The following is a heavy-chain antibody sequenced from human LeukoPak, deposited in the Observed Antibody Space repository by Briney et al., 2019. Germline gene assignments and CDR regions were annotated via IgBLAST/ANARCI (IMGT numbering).Heavy chain of an antibody. CDR1: GGTFSSYA. CDR3: ARLRVGAIPFDY. D-gene: IGHD1-26*01. V-gene: IGHV1-2*02. CDR2: INPNSGGT. J-gene: IGHJ4*02. Sequence: ASVKVSCKASGGTFSSYAISWVRQAPGQGLEWMGWINPNSGGTNYAQKFQGRVTMTRDTSISTAYMELSRLRSDDTAVYYCARLRVGAIPFDYWGQGTLVTVSS.